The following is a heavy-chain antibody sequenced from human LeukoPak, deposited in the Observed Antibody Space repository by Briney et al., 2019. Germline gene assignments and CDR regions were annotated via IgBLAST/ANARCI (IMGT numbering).Heavy chain of an antibody. J-gene: IGHJ6*02. CDR3: AKDSREYTGYYYGMDV. Sequence: GGSLRLSCAASGFTFSSYAMSWVRQAPGKGLEWVSAISGSGGSTYYADSVKGRFTISIDNSKNTLYLQMNSLRAEDTAVYYCAKDSREYTGYYYGMDVWGQGTTVTVSS. CDR2: ISGSGGST. D-gene: IGHD6-6*01. V-gene: IGHV3-23*01. CDR1: GFTFSSYA.